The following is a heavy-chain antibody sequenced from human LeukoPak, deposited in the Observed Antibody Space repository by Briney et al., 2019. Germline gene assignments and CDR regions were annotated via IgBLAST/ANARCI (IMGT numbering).Heavy chain of an antibody. CDR2: INEDGSEK. CDR1: GITFSRFW. J-gene: IGHJ4*02. Sequence: GGSLRLSCAASGITFSRFWMSWVRQAPGKGLQWVANINEDGSEKHYVDSVKGRFTISRDNAENSLYLQMNSLRAEDTAVYYCARGPPNWGYDYWGPGTLVTVSS. CDR3: ARGPPNWGYDY. D-gene: IGHD7-27*01. V-gene: IGHV3-7*03.